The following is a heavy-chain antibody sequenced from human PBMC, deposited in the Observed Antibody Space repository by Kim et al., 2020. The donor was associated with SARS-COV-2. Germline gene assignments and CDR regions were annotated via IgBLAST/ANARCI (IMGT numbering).Heavy chain of an antibody. V-gene: IGHV1-69*13. CDR2: IIPIFGTA. CDR1: GGTFSSYA. CDR3: ARGYCSSTSCYNPDAFDI. J-gene: IGHJ3*02. Sequence: SVKVSCKASGGTFSSYAISWVRQAPGQGLEWMGGIIPIFGTANYAQKFQGRVTITADESTSTAYMELSSLRSEDTAVYYCARGYCSSTSCYNPDAFDIWGQGTMVTVSS. D-gene: IGHD2-2*02.